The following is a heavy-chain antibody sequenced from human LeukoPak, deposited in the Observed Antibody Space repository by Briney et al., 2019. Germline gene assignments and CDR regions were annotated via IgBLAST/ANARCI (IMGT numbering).Heavy chain of an antibody. D-gene: IGHD7-27*01. Sequence: GGSLRLSCAASGFTFDDYAMHWVRQAPGKGLEWVSGISWNSFTIGYADSVKGRFTISRDNAKNSLYLQMNSLRAEDTAVYYCARDSSWGLIWGQGTMVTVSS. CDR2: ISWNSFTI. CDR1: GFTFDDYA. V-gene: IGHV3-9*01. J-gene: IGHJ3*02. CDR3: ARDSSWGLI.